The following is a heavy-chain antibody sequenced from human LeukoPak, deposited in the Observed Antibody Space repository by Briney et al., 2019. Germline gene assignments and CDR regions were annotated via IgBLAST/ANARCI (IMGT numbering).Heavy chain of an antibody. CDR1: GFTVSSNY. J-gene: IGHJ4*02. Sequence: GGSLRLSCAASGFTVSSNYTNWVRQAPGKGLEWVSLIYGSTSADYADSVKGRFTISRDTSMNTVYLQMNSLRAEGTAVYYCARLNFGDDYWGQGTLVTVSS. CDR2: IYGSTSA. D-gene: IGHD4-17*01. CDR3: ARLNFGDDY. V-gene: IGHV3-66*01.